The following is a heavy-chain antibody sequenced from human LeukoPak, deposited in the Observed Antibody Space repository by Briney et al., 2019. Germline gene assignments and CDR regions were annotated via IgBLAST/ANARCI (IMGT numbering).Heavy chain of an antibody. D-gene: IGHD6-6*01. CDR1: GFTFSSYS. CDR2: ISSSSTYI. V-gene: IGHV3-21*01. J-gene: IGHJ4*02. CDR3: ARVAQTPSTRPRWDFDY. Sequence: GGSLRLSCAASGFTFSSYSMNSVRQAPRKRLEWVSSISSSSTYINYADSVKGRFTISRDNAKNSLYLQMNSLRAEDTAVYYCARVAQTPSTRPRWDFDYWGQGTLVTVSS.